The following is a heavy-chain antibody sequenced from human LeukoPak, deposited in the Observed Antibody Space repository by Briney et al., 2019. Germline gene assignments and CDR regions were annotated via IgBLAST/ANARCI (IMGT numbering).Heavy chain of an antibody. CDR3: ARRRYYYVSGNYYMDV. D-gene: IGHD3-10*01. CDR2: IKQDGSEK. J-gene: IGHJ6*03. V-gene: IGHV3-7*01. Sequence: GGSLRLSCAAPGFTFSSYWMSWVRQAPGKGLEWVANIKQDGSEKYYVDSVKGRFTISRDNAKNSLYLQMNSMRAEDKALYYCARRRYYYVSGNYYMDVWGKGTTVTVSS. CDR1: GFTFSSYW.